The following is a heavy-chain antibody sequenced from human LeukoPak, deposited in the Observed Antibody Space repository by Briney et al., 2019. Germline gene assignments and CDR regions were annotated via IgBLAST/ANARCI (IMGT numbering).Heavy chain of an antibody. CDR3: ARRSRYSSSDTFDY. V-gene: IGHV4-4*02. Sequence: SGTLSLTCAVSGGSICSSNWWSWVRQPPGKGLEWIGEIYHSGSTNYNPSLKSRVTISVDKSKNQFSLKLSSVTAADTAVHYCARRSRYSSSDTFDYWGQGTLVTVSS. CDR2: IYHSGST. J-gene: IGHJ4*02. CDR1: GGSICSSNW. D-gene: IGHD6-13*01.